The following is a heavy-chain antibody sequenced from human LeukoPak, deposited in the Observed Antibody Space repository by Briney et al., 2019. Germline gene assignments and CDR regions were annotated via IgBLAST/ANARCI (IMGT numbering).Heavy chain of an antibody. J-gene: IGHJ4*02. CDR1: GYTFTSYG. D-gene: IGHD3-10*01. CDR3: ARVPLRVVYYYGSGAAFDY. Sequence: GASVKVSCKASGYTFTSYGISWVRQAPGQGLEWMGWISAYNGNTNYAQKLQGRVTMTTDTSTSTAYMELRSLRSDDTAVYYCARVPLRVVYYYGSGAAFDYWGQGTLVTVSS. V-gene: IGHV1-18*01. CDR2: ISAYNGNT.